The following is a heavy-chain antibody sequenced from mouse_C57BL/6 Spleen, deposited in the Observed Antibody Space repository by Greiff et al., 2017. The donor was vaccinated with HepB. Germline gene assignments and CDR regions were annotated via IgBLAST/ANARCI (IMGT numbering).Heavy chain of an antibody. CDR2: IDPSDSYT. D-gene: IGHD1-1*01. CDR3: ARMDTLYGDWYFDV. CDR1: GYTFTSYW. J-gene: IGHJ1*03. Sequence: QVQLQQSGAELVMPGASVKLSCKASGYTFTSYWMHWVKQRPGQGLEWIGEIDPSDSYTNYNQKFKGKSTLTVDKSSSTAYMQLSSLTSEDSAVYYCARMDTLYGDWYFDVWGTGTTVTVSS. V-gene: IGHV1-69*01.